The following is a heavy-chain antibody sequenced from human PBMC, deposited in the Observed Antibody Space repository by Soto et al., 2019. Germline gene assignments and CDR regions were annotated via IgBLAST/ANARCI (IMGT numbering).Heavy chain of an antibody. J-gene: IGHJ6*03. V-gene: IGHV4-59*08. D-gene: IGHD6-6*01. CDR1: GGSFSSYY. Sequence: TSETLSHTCAVYGGSFSSYYWSWIRQPPGKGLEWIGYIYYSGSTNYNPSLKSRVTISVDTSKNQFSLKLSSVTAADTAVYYCARLPAGAARPHYYYYMDVWGKGTTVTVS. CDR3: ARLPAGAARPHYYYYMDV. CDR2: IYYSGST.